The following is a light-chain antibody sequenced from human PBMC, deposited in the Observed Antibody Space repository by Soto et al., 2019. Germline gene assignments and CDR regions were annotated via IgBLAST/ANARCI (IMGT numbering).Light chain of an antibody. J-gene: IGLJ1*01. CDR2: EVT. CDR3: CSYTSSTTYV. Sequence: QSVLTQPASVSGSPEQSITISCTGTSSDVGSYNYVSWYQQHPGKAPKLMIYEVTNRPSGVSNRFSAFKSGNTASLTISGLQAEDEADYYCCSYTSSTTYVFGTGTKVIVL. V-gene: IGLV2-14*01. CDR1: SSDVGSYNY.